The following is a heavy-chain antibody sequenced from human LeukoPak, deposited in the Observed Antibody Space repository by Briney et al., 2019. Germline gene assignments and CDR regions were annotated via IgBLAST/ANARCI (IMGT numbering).Heavy chain of an antibody. V-gene: IGHV3-7*04. CDR1: GFTFSSYW. D-gene: IGHD1-20*01. Sequence: PGGSLRLSCAASGFTFSSYWMSWVRQAPGKGLEWVANIKKVGSDKYYVDSVKGRFTISRDNAKNSVYLQMNSLRAEDTAVYYCARDPQDNWNDLDYWGQGTLVTVSS. J-gene: IGHJ4*02. CDR2: IKKVGSDK. CDR3: ARDPQDNWNDLDY.